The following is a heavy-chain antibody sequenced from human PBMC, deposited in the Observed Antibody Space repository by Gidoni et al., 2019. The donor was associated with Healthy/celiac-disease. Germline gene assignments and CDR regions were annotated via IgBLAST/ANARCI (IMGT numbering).Heavy chain of an antibody. J-gene: IGHJ6*02. Sequence: EVQLVESGGGLVQPGGSLKLACAASGFPFSGSEMHWVRLAAGKGLECVGRIRSKANSYATAYAASVKGRFTISRDDSKNTAYLQMNSLKTEDTAVYYCTRRGGGSLGFYGMDVWGQGTTVTVSS. CDR1: GFPFSGSE. D-gene: IGHD2-15*01. CDR3: TRRGGGSLGFYGMDV. CDR2: IRSKANSYAT. V-gene: IGHV3-73*01.